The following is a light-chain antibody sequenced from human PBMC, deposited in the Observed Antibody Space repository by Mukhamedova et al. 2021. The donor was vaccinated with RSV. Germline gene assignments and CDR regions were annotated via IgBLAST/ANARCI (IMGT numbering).Light chain of an antibody. Sequence: STWGGNNIGSKSVHWYQQKPGQAPVLVVYDDSDRPSGIPERFSGSNSGNTATLTISRVEAGDEADYYCQVWDSSSDHPGYGFGTGTKVT. V-gene: IGLV3-21*02. CDR3: QVWDSSSDHPGYG. CDR2: DDS. CDR1: NIGSKS. J-gene: IGLJ1*01.